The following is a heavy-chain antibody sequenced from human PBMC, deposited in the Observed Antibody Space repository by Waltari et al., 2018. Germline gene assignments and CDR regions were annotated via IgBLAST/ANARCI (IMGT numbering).Heavy chain of an antibody. Sequence: QVQLQQWGAGLLKPSETLSLTCAVYGGSFSGYYWSWIRQPPGKGLEWIGEINHSGSTNYNPSLKSRVTISVDTSKNQFSLKLSSVTAADTAVYYCARKKYVELDYWGQGTLVTVSS. V-gene: IGHV4-34*01. J-gene: IGHJ4*02. D-gene: IGHD1-26*01. CDR3: ARKKYVELDY. CDR2: INHSGST. CDR1: GGSFSGYY.